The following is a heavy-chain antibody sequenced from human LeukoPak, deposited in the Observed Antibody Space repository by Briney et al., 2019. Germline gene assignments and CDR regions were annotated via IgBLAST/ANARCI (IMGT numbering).Heavy chain of an antibody. Sequence: GRSLRLSCAASGFTFSSYAMHWVRQAPGKGLEGVAVISYDGSNKYYADSVKGRFTISRANSKNTLYLQMNSLRAEDTAVYYCARTRRYYYYYGMDVWGQGTTVTVS. CDR2: ISYDGSNK. J-gene: IGHJ6*02. V-gene: IGHV3-30-3*01. CDR3: ARTRRYYYYYGMDV. CDR1: GFTFSSYA.